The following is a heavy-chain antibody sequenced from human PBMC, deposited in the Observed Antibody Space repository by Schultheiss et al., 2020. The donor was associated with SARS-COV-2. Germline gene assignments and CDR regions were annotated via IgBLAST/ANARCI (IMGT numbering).Heavy chain of an antibody. CDR1: GFTFDDYA. CDR2: ISYDGSNK. J-gene: IGHJ4*02. Sequence: GESLKISCAASGFTFDDYAMHWVRQAPGKGLEWVAVISYDGSNKYYADSVKGRFTISRDNSKNTLYLQMNSLRAEDTAVYYCAKDSSGGGDYWGQGTLVTVSS. V-gene: IGHV3-30*18. CDR3: AKDSSGGGDY. D-gene: IGHD2-15*01.